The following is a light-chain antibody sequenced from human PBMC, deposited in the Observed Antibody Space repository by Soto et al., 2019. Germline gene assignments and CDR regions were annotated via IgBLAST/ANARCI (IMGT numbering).Light chain of an antibody. Sequence: DIHMTQYQTSLSAAVGDGVTITSRASQSISRYLNWYQQKPGKAPKLLIYAASSLQSGVPSRFSGSGSGTDFTLTISSLQPEDFATYYCQQSYSTPFTFCQGTRLEI. CDR2: AAS. CDR3: QQSYSTPFT. J-gene: IGKJ5*01. V-gene: IGKV1-39*01. CDR1: QSISRY.